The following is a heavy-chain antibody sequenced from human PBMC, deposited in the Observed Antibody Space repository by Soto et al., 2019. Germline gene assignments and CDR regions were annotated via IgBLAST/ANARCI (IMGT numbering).Heavy chain of an antibody. J-gene: IGHJ4*02. D-gene: IGHD3-10*01. V-gene: IGHV4-59*01. CDR3: ARCGSYYGSGSYYEDY. CDR2: IYYSGSP. CDR1: GGSISSYY. Sequence: SETLSLTCTVSGGSISSYYWSWIRQPPGKGMEWIGYIYYSGSPNYNPSHKTRVTISVDTSNNQFSLKLSSVTAADTAVYYCARCGSYYGSGSYYEDYWGQGTLVTVSS.